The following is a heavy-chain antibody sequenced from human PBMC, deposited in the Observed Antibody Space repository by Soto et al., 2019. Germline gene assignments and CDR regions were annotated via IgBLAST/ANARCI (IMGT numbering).Heavy chain of an antibody. Sequence: SETLSLTCTVSGGSISSGDYYWSWIRQPPGKGLEWIGYIYYSGSTYYNPSLKSRVTISVDTSKNQFSLKLSSVTAADTAVYYCARANAGPYTYYYDSSGYYYPNWFDPWGQGTLVTVSS. CDR1: GGSISSGDYY. CDR2: IYYSGST. D-gene: IGHD3-22*01. V-gene: IGHV4-30-4*01. J-gene: IGHJ5*02. CDR3: ARANAGPYTYYYDSSGYYYPNWFDP.